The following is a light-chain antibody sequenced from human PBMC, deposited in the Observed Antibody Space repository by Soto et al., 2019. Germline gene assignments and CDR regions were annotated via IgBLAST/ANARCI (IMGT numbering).Light chain of an antibody. CDR1: QSVSSN. CDR2: GAS. J-gene: IGKJ5*01. CDR3: QQYHDSAT. V-gene: IGKV3-15*01. Sequence: EIVTTQSPATLSVSPGERATLSCRASQSVSSNLAWYQQKPGQAPRLLIYGASTRATGIPDRFSGSGSGTDFTLTISRLEPEDFAVYYCQQYHDSATFGQGTRLEIK.